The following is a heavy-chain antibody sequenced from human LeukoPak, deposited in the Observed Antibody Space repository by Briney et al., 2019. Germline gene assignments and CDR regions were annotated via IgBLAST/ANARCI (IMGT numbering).Heavy chain of an antibody. CDR3: ARERGEEYSSGWYKTNFFDT. Sequence: KPSETLSLTCTVSSDSFSSVTDYWAWIRQPPGKGLEWIASGDYSGGTYYNPSLESRVAISADMSKNQISLKLSSVTAADTALYYCARERGEEYSSGWYKTNFFDTWGQGTRVTVSS. J-gene: IGHJ4*02. CDR1: SDSFSSVTDY. CDR2: GDYSGGT. V-gene: IGHV4-39*07. D-gene: IGHD6-19*01.